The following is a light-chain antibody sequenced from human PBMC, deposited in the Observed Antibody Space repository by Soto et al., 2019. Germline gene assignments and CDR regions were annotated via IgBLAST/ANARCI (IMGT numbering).Light chain of an antibody. J-gene: IGKJ4*01. Sequence: DIQMTQSPSTLSASVGDRVTITCRASQSISSWLAWYQHKTGKAPKLLIYKASSLDTGVPSRFSGSGSGTEFTLTISSLQPDDFATYYCQQYNVYSLTFGGGTKVEIK. CDR1: QSISSW. CDR3: QQYNVYSLT. V-gene: IGKV1-5*03. CDR2: KAS.